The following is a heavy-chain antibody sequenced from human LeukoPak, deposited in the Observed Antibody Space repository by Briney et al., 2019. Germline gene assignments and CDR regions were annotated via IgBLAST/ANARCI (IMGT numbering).Heavy chain of an antibody. CDR1: GSTLSSYA. J-gene: IGHJ6*02. Sequence: GGSLRLSCAASGSTLSSYAMSWVRQAPGKGLEWVSAISGSGGSTYYADSVKGRFTISRDNSKNTLYLQINSLRAEDTAVYYCAKGGKTYPGYGYDYYYYGMDVWGQGTTVTVSS. D-gene: IGHD5-18*01. CDR2: ISGSGGST. V-gene: IGHV3-23*01. CDR3: AKGGKTYPGYGYDYYYYGMDV.